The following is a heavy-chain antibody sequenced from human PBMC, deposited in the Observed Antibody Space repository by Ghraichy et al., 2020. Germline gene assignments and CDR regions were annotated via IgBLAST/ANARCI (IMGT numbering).Heavy chain of an antibody. J-gene: IGHJ6*02. V-gene: IGHV3-48*02. CDR3: ARGATVVRFFYYGGMDV. Sequence: ETLSLTCVGSGFTLSSYSMNWVRQSPGKGLEWVAYITSSSRTISYADSVKGRFTISRDNAQNSLYLQMNSLRDEDTALYYCARGATVVRFFYYGGMDVWGQGTTVTVSS. D-gene: IGHD4-23*01. CDR2: ITSSSRTI. CDR1: GFTLSSYS.